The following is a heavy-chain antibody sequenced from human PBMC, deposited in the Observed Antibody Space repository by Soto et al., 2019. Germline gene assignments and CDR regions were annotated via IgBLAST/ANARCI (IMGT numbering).Heavy chain of an antibody. D-gene: IGHD3-10*01. J-gene: IGHJ6*02. CDR2: IYHSGSA. CDR1: GGSISSSNW. V-gene: IGHV4-4*02. Sequence: SETLSLTCAVSGGSISSSNWWSWVRRPPGKGLEWIGEIYHSGSANYNPSLKSRVTISVDKSKNQFSLKLSSVTAADTAVYYCARDRRYYYGSGNSHRGYYYYGMDVWGQGTTVTVSS. CDR3: ARDRRYYYGSGNSHRGYYYYGMDV.